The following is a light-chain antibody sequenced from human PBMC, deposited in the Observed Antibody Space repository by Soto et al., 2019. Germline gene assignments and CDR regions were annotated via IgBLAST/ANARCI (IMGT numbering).Light chain of an antibody. V-gene: IGLV2-23*01. CDR1: SSDVGSYNL. J-gene: IGLJ1*01. CDR3: CSYAGNSLYV. Sequence: LTQPASVSGSPGQSITTSCTGTSSDVGSYNLVSWYQQHPGKAPKLMIYEGSKRPSGVSNRFSGSKSGNTASLTISGLQAEDEADYYCCSYAGNSLYVFGTGTKVTVL. CDR2: EGS.